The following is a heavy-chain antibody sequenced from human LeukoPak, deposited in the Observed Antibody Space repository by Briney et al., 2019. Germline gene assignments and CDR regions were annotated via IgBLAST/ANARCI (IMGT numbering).Heavy chain of an antibody. CDR2: IFHSGST. V-gene: IGHV4-38-2*01. Sequence: SETLSLTCAVSGYSISSGYYWGWIRQPPGKGLEWIGSIFHSGSTYYNPSLKSRVNMSVDTSKNQISLKLSSVTAADTAVYYCAVPGPYYSNYGMDVWGQGATVTVSS. J-gene: IGHJ6*02. CDR1: GYSISSGYY. CDR3: AVPGPYYSNYGMDV.